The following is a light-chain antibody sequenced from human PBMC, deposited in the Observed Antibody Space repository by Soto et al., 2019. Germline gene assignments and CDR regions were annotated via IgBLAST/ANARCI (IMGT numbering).Light chain of an antibody. V-gene: IGLV2-14*01. CDR3: GSYTSTDTPFV. J-gene: IGLJ1*01. CDR1: SSDVGGSTY. CDR2: EVN. Sequence: QSALTQPASVSGSPGQSITISCTGTSSDVGGSTYVSWYQQHPGKDPKLIIYEVNNRPSGVSDRFSGSKSGNKASLTISNLEAEDESDYYCGSYTSTDTPFVFGTGTKVTV.